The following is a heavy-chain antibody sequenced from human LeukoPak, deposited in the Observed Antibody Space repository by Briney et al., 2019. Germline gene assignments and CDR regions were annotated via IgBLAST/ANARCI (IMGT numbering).Heavy chain of an antibody. Sequence: GGSLRLSCAASGFTFSSYSMNWVRQAPGKGLEWVSSISSSSSYIYYADSVKGRFTISRDNSKNTLYLQMNSLRAEDTAVYYCAKDPLGFGELLSFYFDYWGQGTLVTVSS. V-gene: IGHV3-21*04. CDR3: AKDPLGFGELLSFYFDY. CDR2: ISSSSSYI. CDR1: GFTFSSYS. D-gene: IGHD3-10*01. J-gene: IGHJ4*02.